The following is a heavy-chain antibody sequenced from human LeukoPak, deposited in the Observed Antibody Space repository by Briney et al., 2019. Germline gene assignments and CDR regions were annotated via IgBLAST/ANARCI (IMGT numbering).Heavy chain of an antibody. CDR2: ISGRGGRT. D-gene: IGHD3-22*01. V-gene: IGHV3-23*01. CDR3: AKRGVVIRVILVGFHKEAYYFDS. Sequence: GGSLRLSCAVSGTTLSNYAMTWVRQSPGEGLEWVAGISGRGGRTNYADSVKGRFTISRDNSKNTMYLQMKNMRVDDTDVSFCAKRGVVIRVILVGFHKEAYYFDSWGQGALVTVSS. CDR1: GTTLSNYA. J-gene: IGHJ4*02.